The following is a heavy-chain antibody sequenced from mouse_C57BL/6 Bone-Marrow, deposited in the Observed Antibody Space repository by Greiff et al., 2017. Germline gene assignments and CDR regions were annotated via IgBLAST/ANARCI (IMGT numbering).Heavy chain of an antibody. D-gene: IGHD1-1*01. CDR1: GYTFTDYY. Sequence: VQGVQSGAELVRPGASVKLSCKASGYTFTDYYINWVKQRPGQGLEWIARIYPGSGNTNYNEKFKGKDTLTADKSSSTAYMQLSSLTSEASSVYFCAIDGYYCAYYAMDYWGQGTTVTVSS. V-gene: IGHV1-76*01. CDR3: AIDGYYCAYYAMDY. CDR2: IYPGSGNT. J-gene: IGHJ4*01.